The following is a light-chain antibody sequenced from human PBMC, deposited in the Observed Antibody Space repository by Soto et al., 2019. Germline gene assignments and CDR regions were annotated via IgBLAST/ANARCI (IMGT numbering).Light chain of an antibody. J-gene: IGKJ5*01. CDR2: GAS. V-gene: IGKV3-20*01. Sequence: EIVLTQSPGTLSLSPGERATLSCRASQSVSSSYLAWYQQKPGQAPRLLIYGASSRATGIPDRFSGSGSGTDFTLPISTLEPDVFSVDYCQQDGRSPPITFGQGTRLEIK. CDR3: QQDGRSPPIT. CDR1: QSVSSSY.